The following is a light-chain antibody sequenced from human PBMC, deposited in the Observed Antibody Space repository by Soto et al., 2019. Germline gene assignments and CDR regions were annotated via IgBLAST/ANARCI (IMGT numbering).Light chain of an antibody. Sequence: EILLTQSPGTLSLSPGERATLSCRASQSVSSSYLVWYQQKPGQAPRLLIYGTSSRATGIPDRFSGSGSGTAFTLPISSLEPTDFAVYYCQQYGNSHITFGQGTRLEIK. CDR2: GTS. J-gene: IGKJ5*01. CDR1: QSVSSSY. CDR3: QQYGNSHIT. V-gene: IGKV3-20*01.